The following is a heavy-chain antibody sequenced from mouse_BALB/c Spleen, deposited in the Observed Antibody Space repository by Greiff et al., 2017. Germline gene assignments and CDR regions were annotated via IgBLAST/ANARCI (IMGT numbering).Heavy chain of an antibody. D-gene: IGHD2-4*01. J-gene: IGHJ4*01. CDR1: GFAFSSYD. CDR3: ASPYDYGGDY. CDR2: ISSGGGST. V-gene: IGHV5-12-1*01. Sequence: DVMLVESGGGLVKPGGSLKLSCAASGFAFSSYDMSWVRQTPEKRLEWVAYISSGGGSTYYPDTVKGRFTISRDNAKNTLYLQMSSLKSEDTAMYYCASPYDYGGDYWGQGTSVTVSS.